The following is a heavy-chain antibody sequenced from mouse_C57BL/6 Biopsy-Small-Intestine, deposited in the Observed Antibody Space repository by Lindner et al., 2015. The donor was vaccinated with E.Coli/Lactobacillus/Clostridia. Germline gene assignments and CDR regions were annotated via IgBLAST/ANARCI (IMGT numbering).Heavy chain of an antibody. D-gene: IGHD4-1*01. CDR2: IYPGSGDT. Sequence: VQLQESGAELARPGTSVKLSCKASGNTLTSYGLSWVKQRTGQGLEWIGEIYPGSGDTYYNENFRGKATLTADKSSITTYMELRNLSSEDSAVYFCARGTGDYWGQGTTLTVSS. J-gene: IGHJ2*01. CDR1: GNTLTSYG. V-gene: IGHV1-81*01. CDR3: ARGTGDY.